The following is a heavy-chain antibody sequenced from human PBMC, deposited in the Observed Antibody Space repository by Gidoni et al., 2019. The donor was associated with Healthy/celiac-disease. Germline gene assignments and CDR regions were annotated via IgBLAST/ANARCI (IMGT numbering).Heavy chain of an antibody. D-gene: IGHD6-13*01. CDR1: GGTFSSYA. J-gene: IGHJ6*03. CDR2: IIPIFGTA. V-gene: IGHV1-69*06. Sequence: QVQLVQSGAEVKKPGSSVKVSCKASGGTFSSYAISWVRQAPGQGLVWLGGIIPIFGTATYAQKFQGRVTIPADKSSGTAYMELSSLRSEYTAVYYCARNPYSSSWYYYYYYMDVWGKGTTVTVSS. CDR3: ARNPYSSSWYYYYYYMDV.